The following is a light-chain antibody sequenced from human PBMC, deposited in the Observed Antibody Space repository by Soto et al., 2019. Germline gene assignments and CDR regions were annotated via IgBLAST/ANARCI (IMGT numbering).Light chain of an antibody. CDR1: QSVSSSY. V-gene: IGKV3-20*01. Sequence: EIVLTQSPVTLSLSPGERATLSCRASQSVSSSYLAWHPQKPGQAPRLLIYGASSRATGIPDRFSGSGSGTDFTLTISRLEPEDFAVYYCQQYDSSTGRTFGQGTKVDIK. J-gene: IGKJ1*01. CDR2: GAS. CDR3: QQYDSSTGRT.